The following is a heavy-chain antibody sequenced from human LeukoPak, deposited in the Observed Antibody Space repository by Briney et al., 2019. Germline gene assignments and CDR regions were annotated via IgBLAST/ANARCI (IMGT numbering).Heavy chain of an antibody. CDR1: GFTFSSYG. CDR3: AKFSNAGYYYDKSAAYFDY. Sequence: GRSLRLSCAASGFTFSSYGMHWVRQAPGKGLEWVAVISYDGSNKYYADSVKGRFTISRDNSKNTLYLQMNSLRAEDTALYYCAKFSNAGYYYDKSAAYFDYWGQGTLVTVSS. CDR2: ISYDGSNK. V-gene: IGHV3-30*18. J-gene: IGHJ4*02. D-gene: IGHD3-22*01.